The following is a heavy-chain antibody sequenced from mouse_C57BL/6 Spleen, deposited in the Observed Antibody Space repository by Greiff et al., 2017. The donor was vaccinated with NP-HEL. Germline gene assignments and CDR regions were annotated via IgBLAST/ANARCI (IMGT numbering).Heavy chain of an antibody. V-gene: IGHV5-4*03. J-gene: IGHJ3*01. CDR2: ISDGGSYT. CDR1: GFTFSSYA. CDR3: TSRLFAY. Sequence: EVHLVESGGGLVKPGGSLKLSCAASGFTFSSYAMSWVRQTPEKRLEWVATISDGGSYTYYPDNVKGRFTISRDNAKDNLYLQMSHLKSEDTAMYYCTSRLFAYWGQGTLVTVSA.